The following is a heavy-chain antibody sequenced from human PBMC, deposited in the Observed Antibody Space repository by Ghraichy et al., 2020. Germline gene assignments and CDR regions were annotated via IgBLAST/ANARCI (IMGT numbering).Heavy chain of an antibody. D-gene: IGHD2-2*02. Sequence: GGSLRLSCAASGFTFSSYSMNWVRQAPGKGLEWVSYISSSSSTIYYADSVKGRFTISRDNAKNSLYLQMNSLRDEDTAVYYCASFAVPAAIPAKGGLSYYYGMDVWGQGTTVTVSS. CDR3: ASFAVPAAIPAKGGLSYYYGMDV. J-gene: IGHJ6*02. CDR1: GFTFSSYS. V-gene: IGHV3-48*02. CDR2: ISSSSSTI.